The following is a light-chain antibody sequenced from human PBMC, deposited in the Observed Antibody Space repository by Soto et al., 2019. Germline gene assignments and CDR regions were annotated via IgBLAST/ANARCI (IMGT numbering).Light chain of an antibody. V-gene: IGKV4-1*01. CDR3: QQYYGTPLT. CDR2: WAS. Sequence: DIVMTQSPDSLAVSLGERATINCKSSQSVLYSSNNKNYLAWYQQKPGQPPKLLIYWASTRESGVPDRFSGSGSGTDFTLTISSLQAEDVAVYYCQQYYGTPLTFGGGTKVGIK. J-gene: IGKJ4*01. CDR1: QSVLYSSNNKNY.